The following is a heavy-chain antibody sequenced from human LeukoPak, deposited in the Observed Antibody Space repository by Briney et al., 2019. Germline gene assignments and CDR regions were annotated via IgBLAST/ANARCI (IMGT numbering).Heavy chain of an antibody. J-gene: IGHJ4*02. V-gene: IGHV3-33*01. CDR3: ARDGAVYGWPSDY. CDR2: IWYDGSNK. CDR1: GFTFSSYG. D-gene: IGHD6-19*01. Sequence: PGGSLRLSCAASGFTFSSYGMHWVRQAPGRGLEWVAVIWYDGSNKYYADSVKGRFTISRDNSKNTLYLQMNSLRAEDTAVYYCARDGAVYGWPSDYWGQGTLVTVSS.